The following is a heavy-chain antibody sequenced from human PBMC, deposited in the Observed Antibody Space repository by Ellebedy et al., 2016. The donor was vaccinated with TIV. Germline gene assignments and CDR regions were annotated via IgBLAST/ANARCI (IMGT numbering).Heavy chain of an antibody. CDR3: ARTDLRYGMDV. Sequence: GSLRLXCTVSGYSIRSGYYWGWIRQPPGKGLDWIGNIYHSGGTYYNPSLRSRVTLSLDRSKNQVSLELSSVTAADTAVYYCARTDLRYGMDVWGQGTTVTVSS. D-gene: IGHD3-16*01. V-gene: IGHV4-38-2*02. CDR1: GYSIRSGYY. J-gene: IGHJ6*02. CDR2: IYHSGGT.